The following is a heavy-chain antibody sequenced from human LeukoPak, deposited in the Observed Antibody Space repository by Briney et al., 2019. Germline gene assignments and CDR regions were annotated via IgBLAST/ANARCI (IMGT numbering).Heavy chain of an antibody. CDR3: ATSAGVVVVAAYFDY. D-gene: IGHD2-15*01. CDR1: GGTFSSYT. J-gene: IGHJ4*02. V-gene: IGHV1-69*02. CDR2: IIPILGIA. Sequence: ASVKVSCEASGGTFSSYTISWVRQAPGQGLEWMGRIIPILGIANYAQKFQGRVTITADKSTSTAYMELSSLRSEDTAVYYCATSAGVVVVAAYFDYWGQGTLVTVSS.